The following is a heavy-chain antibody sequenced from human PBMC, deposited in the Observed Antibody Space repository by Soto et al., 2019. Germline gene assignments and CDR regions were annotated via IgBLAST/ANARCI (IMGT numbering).Heavy chain of an antibody. J-gene: IGHJ3*02. CDR3: ARDYGSVRDAFDX. CDR1: GGSVSVVSYY. Sequence: SETLSLTCTVSGGSVSVVSYYWSWIRQPPGKGLVWIGYIYYSGSANYNPSLKSRVTISVDTSKNQFSLKLRSVTAADTAVYYCARDYGSVRDAFDXWGQGTMVTVS. D-gene: IGHD3-10*01. V-gene: IGHV4-61*01. CDR2: IYYSGSA.